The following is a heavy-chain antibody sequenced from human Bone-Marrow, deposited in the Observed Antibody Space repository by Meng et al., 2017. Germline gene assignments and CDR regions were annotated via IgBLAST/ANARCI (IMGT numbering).Heavy chain of an antibody. J-gene: IGHJ4*02. CDR2: INTDASIT. V-gene: IGHV3-74*03. CDR1: GFTFSSYN. Sequence: GESLKISCAASGFTFSSYNMHWVRQTPGEGLVWVSRINTDASITTYADSVKGRFTISRDDAKNTVYLQMNSLRAEDTAVYYCARDADWVIFDYWGQGALVTGSS. CDR3: ARDADWVIFDY. D-gene: IGHD3-9*01.